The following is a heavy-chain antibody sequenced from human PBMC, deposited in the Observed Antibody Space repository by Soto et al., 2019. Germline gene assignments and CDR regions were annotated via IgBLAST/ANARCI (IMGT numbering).Heavy chain of an antibody. Sequence: QVQLQESGPGLVKPSQTLSRTCTVSGGSISSGGYYWSWIRQHPGKGMEWIGYIYYSGSTYYNPSLKGRVTISVDTSKNQFSLKLSSVTAADTAVYYCAGIYSGSPGGTLRYWGQGTLVTVSS. CDR2: IYYSGST. V-gene: IGHV4-31*03. CDR3: AGIYSGSPGGTLRY. D-gene: IGHD1-26*01. J-gene: IGHJ4*02. CDR1: GGSISSGGYY.